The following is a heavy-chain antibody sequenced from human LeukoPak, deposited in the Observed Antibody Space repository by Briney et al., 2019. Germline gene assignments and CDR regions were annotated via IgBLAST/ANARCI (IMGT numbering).Heavy chain of an antibody. V-gene: IGHV4-39*01. CDR3: ARGLANWFDP. Sequence: SETLSLTCTVSGGSISSSSYYWGWIRQPPGKGLEWIGSIYYSGSTYYNPSLKSRVTISVDTSKNQFSLKLSSVTAADTAVYYCARGLANWFDPWGQGILITVSS. J-gene: IGHJ5*02. CDR2: IYYSGST. CDR1: GGSISSSSYY.